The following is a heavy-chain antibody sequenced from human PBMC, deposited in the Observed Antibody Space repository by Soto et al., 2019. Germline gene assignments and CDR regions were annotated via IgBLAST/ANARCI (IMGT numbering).Heavy chain of an antibody. CDR1: GFAFRSYA. Sequence: GGSLRLSCAASGFAFRSYAMSWVRQAPGKGLEWVSAITGSGDDTYYADSVKGRFTISRDNSKNTLSLVMNRLRAEDTAIYYCTKDRAFYYETNGPRWSQGTPAPVSS. V-gene: IGHV3-23*01. CDR2: ITGSGDDT. J-gene: IGHJ4*02. CDR3: TKDRAFYYETNGPR. D-gene: IGHD3-22*01.